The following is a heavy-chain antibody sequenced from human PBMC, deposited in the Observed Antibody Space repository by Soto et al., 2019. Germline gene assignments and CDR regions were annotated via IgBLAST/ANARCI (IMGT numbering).Heavy chain of an antibody. Sequence: GGSLRLSCAASGFTFSSFALSWVRQAPGKGLEWVSAISGSGGDTDYTASVKGRFTISRDNSKNTLYLQMNSLRADDTAVYYCAGPGYSSQDYWGQGTLVTV. CDR3: AGPGYSSQDY. D-gene: IGHD5-18*01. J-gene: IGHJ4*02. CDR2: ISGSGGDT. V-gene: IGHV3-23*01. CDR1: GFTFSSFA.